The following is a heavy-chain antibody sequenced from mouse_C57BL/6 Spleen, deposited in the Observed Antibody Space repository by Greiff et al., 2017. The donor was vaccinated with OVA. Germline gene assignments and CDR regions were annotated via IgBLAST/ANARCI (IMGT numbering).Heavy chain of an antibody. CDR1: GYTFTSYW. CDR3: ARKGDSTGWFAY. J-gene: IGHJ3*01. D-gene: IGHD3-2*02. Sequence: QVQLQQPGAELVKPGASVKLSCKASGYTFTSYWMQWVKQRPGQGLEWIGEIDPFDSYTNYNQKFKGKATLTVDTSSSTAYMQLSSLTSEDSAVYYCARKGDSTGWFAYWGQGTLVTVSA. CDR2: IDPFDSYT. V-gene: IGHV1-50*01.